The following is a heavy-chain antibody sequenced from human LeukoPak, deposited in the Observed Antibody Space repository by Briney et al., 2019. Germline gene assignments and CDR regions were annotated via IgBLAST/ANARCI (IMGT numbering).Heavy chain of an antibody. CDR3: ASLSKYYYESRGFFDY. Sequence: SETLSLTCSVSCGSIRSSSYYWGWIRQPLGQGLEYIGSFSYSGSTYYNPSLKSRVTISVDTSKNQFSLKMSSVTAADTAVYYCASLSKYYYESRGFFDYWGQGTLVTVSS. V-gene: IGHV4-39*01. D-gene: IGHD3-22*01. J-gene: IGHJ4*02. CDR2: FSYSGST. CDR1: CGSIRSSSYY.